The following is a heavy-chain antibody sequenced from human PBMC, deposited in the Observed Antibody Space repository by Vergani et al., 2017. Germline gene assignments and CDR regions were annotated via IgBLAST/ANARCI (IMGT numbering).Heavy chain of an antibody. Sequence: EVQLVESGGGLVKPGGSLRLSCAASGFTFSSYSMNWVRQAPGKGLEWVSSISSSSSYIYYADSVKGRFTISRDNAKNSLYLQMNSLRAEDTAVYYCARDFVPVAIGPNAFDIWGQGTMVTVSS. V-gene: IGHV3-21*01. CDR1: GFTFSSYS. J-gene: IGHJ3*02. CDR3: ARDFVPVAIGPNAFDI. CDR2: ISSSSSYI. D-gene: IGHD2-2*01.